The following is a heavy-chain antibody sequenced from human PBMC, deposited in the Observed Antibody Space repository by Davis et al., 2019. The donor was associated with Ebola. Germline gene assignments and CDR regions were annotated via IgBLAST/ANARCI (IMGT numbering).Heavy chain of an antibody. CDR3: ARAQFGDVVLDY. J-gene: IGHJ4*02. V-gene: IGHV3-13*01. CDR2: IGTAGDT. Sequence: PGGSLRLSCAASGFTFRTYDMHWVRQTTGKGLEWVSVIGTAGDTYYRGSVQGRLTISRENARNSLDLQMNSLTAGDTAVYYYARAQFGDVVLDYWGQGTLVTVSS. CDR1: GFTFRTYD. D-gene: IGHD4-17*01.